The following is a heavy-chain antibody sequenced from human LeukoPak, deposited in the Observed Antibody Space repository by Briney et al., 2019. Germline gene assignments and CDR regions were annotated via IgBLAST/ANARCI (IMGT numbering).Heavy chain of an antibody. J-gene: IGHJ4*02. D-gene: IGHD2/OR15-2a*01. CDR1: GFSLSSFW. CDR2: IKKDGSEK. Sequence: GGSLRLSCVASGFSLSSFWMNWVRQAPGKGLEWVASIKKDGSEKHYVDSVKARFTISRDNAKNSLYLEMNSLRAEDTAVYYCARDHIYGDDFDYWGQGTLVTVSS. V-gene: IGHV3-7*03. CDR3: ARDHIYGDDFDY.